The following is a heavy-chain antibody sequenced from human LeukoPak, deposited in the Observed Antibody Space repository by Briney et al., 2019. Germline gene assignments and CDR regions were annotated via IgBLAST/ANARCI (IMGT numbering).Heavy chain of an antibody. V-gene: IGHV4-61*02. CDR3: ARTTSRYYDFWSGYRDYYYYYMDV. Sequence: PSETLSLTCTVSGGSISSGSYYWSWIRQPAGKGLEWIGRIYTSGSTNYNPSLKSRVTISVDTSKNQFSLKLSSVTAADTAVYYCARTTSRYYDFWSGYRDYYYYYMDVWGKGTTVTVSS. CDR2: IYTSGST. CDR1: GGSISSGSYY. J-gene: IGHJ6*03. D-gene: IGHD3-3*01.